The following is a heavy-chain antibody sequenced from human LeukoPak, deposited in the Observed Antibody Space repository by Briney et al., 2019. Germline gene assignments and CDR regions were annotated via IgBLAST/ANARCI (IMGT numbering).Heavy chain of an antibody. D-gene: IGHD4-17*01. CDR3: AKDGPGDDYGDYEAFDI. CDR2: ISYDGSNK. V-gene: IGHV3-30*18. J-gene: IGHJ3*02. CDR1: GFTFSSYG. Sequence: PGGSLRLSCAASGFTFSSYGMHWVRQAPGKGLEWVAVISYDGSNKYYAGSVKGRFTISRDNSKNTLYLQMNSLRAEDTAVYYCAKDGPGDDYGDYEAFDIWGQGTMVTVSS.